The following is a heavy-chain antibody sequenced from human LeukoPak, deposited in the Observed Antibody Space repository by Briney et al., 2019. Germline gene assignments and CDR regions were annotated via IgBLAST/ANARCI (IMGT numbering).Heavy chain of an antibody. V-gene: IGHV4-4*07. CDR2: IYTSGST. D-gene: IGHD3-10*01. J-gene: IGHJ4*02. CDR1: GGSISSYY. Sequence: PSETLSLTCTVSGGSISSYYWSWIRQPAGKGLEWLGRIYTSGSTNYNPSLKSRVTMSVDTSKNQFSLKLSSVTAADTAVYYCAREVWFGELLLFDYWGQGTLVTVSS. CDR3: AREVWFGELLLFDY.